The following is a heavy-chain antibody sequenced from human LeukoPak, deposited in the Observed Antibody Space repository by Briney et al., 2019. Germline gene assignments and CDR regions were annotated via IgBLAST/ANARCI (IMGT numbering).Heavy chain of an antibody. D-gene: IGHD5-12*01. CDR1: GGSISSYY. CDR3: ARGGGGYAFDY. CDR2: IYHSGSA. V-gene: IGHV4-59*01. Sequence: TSETLSLTCTVSGGSISSYYWSWIRQPPGKGLEWIGHIYHSGSANYSPSLKSRVTVSADTSKNQFSLKLTSVAAADTAVYYCARGGGGYAFDYWGQGTLVTVSS. J-gene: IGHJ4*02.